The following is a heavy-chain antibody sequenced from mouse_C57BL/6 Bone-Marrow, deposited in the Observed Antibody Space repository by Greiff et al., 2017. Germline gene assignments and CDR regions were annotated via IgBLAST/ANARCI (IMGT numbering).Heavy chain of an antibody. CDR3: SRLGGSRRGAWFAY. D-gene: IGHD1-1*01. J-gene: IGHJ3*01. Sequence: QVQLQQPGAELVKPGASVKMSCKASGYTFTSYWITWVKQRPGQGLEWIGDIYPGSGSTNYNEKFKSKATLTVDTSSSTAYMQLSSLTSEDSAVYYCSRLGGSRRGAWFAYWGQGTLVTVSA. V-gene: IGHV1-55*01. CDR1: GYTFTSYW. CDR2: IYPGSGST.